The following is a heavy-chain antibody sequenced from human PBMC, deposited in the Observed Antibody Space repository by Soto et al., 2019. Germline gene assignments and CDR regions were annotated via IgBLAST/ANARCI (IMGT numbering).Heavy chain of an antibody. CDR2: MNPNSGNT. J-gene: IGHJ3*01. Sequence: ASVKVSCKASGYTFTSYDINWVRQATGQGLEWMGWMNPNSGNTGYAQKFQGRVTMTRNTSISTAYMELSSLRSEDTAVYYCARLSMITFGGIRKDAFDVWGQGTMVTVSS. D-gene: IGHD3-16*01. CDR3: ARLSMITFGGIRKDAFDV. V-gene: IGHV1-8*01. CDR1: GYTFTSYD.